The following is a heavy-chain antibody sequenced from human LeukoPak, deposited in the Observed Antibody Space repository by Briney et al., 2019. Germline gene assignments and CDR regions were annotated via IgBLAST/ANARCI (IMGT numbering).Heavy chain of an antibody. V-gene: IGHV5-51*01. CDR2: IYPGDSDT. CDR1: GYSFTTYW. Sequence: GESLKISCTASGYSFTTYWIGWVRQVPGKGLELMGTIYPGDSDTRYSPSFQGQVTISADKSISTAYLQWSSLKASDTAIYHCARWVTADRGKKDAFDIWGQGTTVTVSS. J-gene: IGHJ3*02. D-gene: IGHD2-21*02. CDR3: ARWVTADRGKKDAFDI.